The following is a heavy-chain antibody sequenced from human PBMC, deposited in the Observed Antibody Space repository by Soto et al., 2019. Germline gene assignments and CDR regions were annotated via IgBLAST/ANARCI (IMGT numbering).Heavy chain of an antibody. CDR2: INHSGST. V-gene: IGHV4-34*01. Sequence: SETLSLTCAVYGGSFSGYYWSWIRQPPGKGLEWIGEINHSGSTNYNPSLKSRVTISVDTSKNQFSLKLSSVTAADTAVYYCARGWGRGFYYYYGMDVWGQGTTVTVSS. D-gene: IGHD7-27*01. J-gene: IGHJ6*02. CDR1: GGSFSGYY. CDR3: ARGWGRGFYYYYGMDV.